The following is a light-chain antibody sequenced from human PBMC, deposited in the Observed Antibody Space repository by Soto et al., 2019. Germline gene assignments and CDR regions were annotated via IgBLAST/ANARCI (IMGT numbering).Light chain of an antibody. Sequence: EIVLTQSPGTLSLSPGERATLSCRASQSVSSSSLAWYQQKPGQAPRLLIYGASSRATGIPDRFSGSGSGTDFALTISSMGPEDFAVYYCQQYGSSPPMYTFGQGTKLEIK. CDR1: QSVSSSS. CDR3: QQYGSSPPMYT. CDR2: GAS. J-gene: IGKJ2*01. V-gene: IGKV3-20*01.